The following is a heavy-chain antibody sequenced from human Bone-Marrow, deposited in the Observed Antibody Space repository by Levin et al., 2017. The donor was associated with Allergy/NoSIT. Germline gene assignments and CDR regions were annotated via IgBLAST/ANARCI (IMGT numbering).Heavy chain of an antibody. CDR1: GFVFNSYT. Sequence: GGSLRLSCEASGFVFNSYTMSWVRQAPGKGLEWVSSISTSSAYIYYADSVKDRFIISRDNAKNSLFLEMTSLRAEDTAVYFCARILEVIVPPPDAFDLWGQGTGVSVSS. D-gene: IGHD2/OR15-2a*01. V-gene: IGHV3-21*06. CDR2: ISTSSAYI. CDR3: ARILEVIVPPPDAFDL. J-gene: IGHJ3*01.